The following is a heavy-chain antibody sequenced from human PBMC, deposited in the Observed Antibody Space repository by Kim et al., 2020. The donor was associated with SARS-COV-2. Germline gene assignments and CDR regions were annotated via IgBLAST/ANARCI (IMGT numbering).Heavy chain of an antibody. CDR2: IIWNGGST. Sequence: GGSLRLSCAASGFTFDDYGMTWVRQAPGKGLEWVSGIIWNGGSTGYAESVKGRFTISRDNAKNSLFLQMNSLRAEDTALYHCARGSMTTVTKGSFDYWGQGTLVTVSS. CDR1: GFTFDDYG. V-gene: IGHV3-20*01. J-gene: IGHJ4*02. D-gene: IGHD4-4*01. CDR3: ARGSMTTVTKGSFDY.